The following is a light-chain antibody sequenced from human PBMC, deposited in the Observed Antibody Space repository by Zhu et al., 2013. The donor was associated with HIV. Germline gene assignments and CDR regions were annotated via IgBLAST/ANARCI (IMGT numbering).Light chain of an antibody. J-gene: IGKJ1*01. Sequence: DIVLTQSPGTLSLSPGERATLSCTASQSVSSSYLTWYQQRPGQAPRLLIFGASSRAPGIPDRFSGSGSGTDFTLTITGLEPEDIGMYFCQRFGSSVTWTFGQGTNLEIK. CDR2: GAS. CDR3: QRFGSSVTWT. CDR1: QSVSSSY. V-gene: IGKV3-20*01.